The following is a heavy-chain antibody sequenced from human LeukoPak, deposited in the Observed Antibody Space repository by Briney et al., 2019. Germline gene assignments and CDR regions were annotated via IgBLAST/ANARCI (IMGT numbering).Heavy chain of an antibody. CDR2: IYYSGTT. V-gene: IGHV4-59*01. J-gene: IGHJ3*02. CDR3: AGELHDAFDI. Sequence: SETLSLTCTVSGGSFSSYYWSWIRQPPGKGPEWIGYIYYSGTTNYNPSLKSRVTLSIDTSKNQFSLKLSSVTAADTAVYYCAGELHDAFDIWGQGTMVTVPS. CDR1: GGSFSSYY.